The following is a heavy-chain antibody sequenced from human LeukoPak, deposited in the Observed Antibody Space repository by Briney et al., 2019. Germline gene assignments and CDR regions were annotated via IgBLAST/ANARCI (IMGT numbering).Heavy chain of an antibody. CDR1: GTTFEDYA. CDR2: ISGDGGTT. D-gene: IGHD6-19*01. Sequence: PGGSLRLSCAASGTTFEDYAMHWVRQAPGKGLEWASFISGDGGTTYYADSVKGRFTISRDNSKTSLYLQMNSLRTEDTALYYCAKDQGASGWGAFDYWGRGTLVTVSS. V-gene: IGHV3-43*02. CDR3: AKDQGASGWGAFDY. J-gene: IGHJ4*02.